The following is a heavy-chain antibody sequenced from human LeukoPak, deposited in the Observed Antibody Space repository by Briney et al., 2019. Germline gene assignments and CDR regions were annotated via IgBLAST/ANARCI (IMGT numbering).Heavy chain of an antibody. CDR1: GFTFSSYN. Sequence: AGGSLRLSCAGSGFTFSSYNMNWVRQAPGKGLEWVSFISGSSRYIYYADSVKGRFTVSRDNAKNSLYLQMNSLRADDTAVYYCARGAPFLDSWGQGTLVTVSS. CDR3: ARGAPFLDS. CDR2: ISGSSRYI. V-gene: IGHV3-21*01. D-gene: IGHD2-21*01. J-gene: IGHJ4*02.